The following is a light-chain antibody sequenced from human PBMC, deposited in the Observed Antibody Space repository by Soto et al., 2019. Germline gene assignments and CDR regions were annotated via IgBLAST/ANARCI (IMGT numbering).Light chain of an antibody. J-gene: IGKJ4*01. CDR3: QQRSNWPST. CDR1: LSVSSY. CDR2: DAS. Sequence: EIVLTQSPVTLSLSPGERATLSCRASLSVSSYLAWYQQKPGQAPRLLIYDASNRAAGIPARFSGSGSGTDFTLTISSLEPEDFAVYYCQQRSNWPSTFGGGTKVEIK. V-gene: IGKV3-11*01.